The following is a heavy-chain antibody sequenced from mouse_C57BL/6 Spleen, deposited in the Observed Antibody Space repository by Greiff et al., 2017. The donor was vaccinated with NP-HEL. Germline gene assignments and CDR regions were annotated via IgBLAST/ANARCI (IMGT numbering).Heavy chain of an antibody. J-gene: IGHJ4*01. Sequence: VQLQQSGAELVKPGASVKMSCKASGYTFTTYPIEWMKQNHGKSLEWIGNFHPYNDDTKYNEKFKGKATLTVEKSSSTVYLELSRLTSDDSAVYYCARGCSIYYEGSYAMDYWGQGTSVTVSS. CDR1: GYTFTTYP. CDR3: ARGCSIYYEGSYAMDY. V-gene: IGHV1-47*01. CDR2: FHPYNDDT. D-gene: IGHD2-4*01.